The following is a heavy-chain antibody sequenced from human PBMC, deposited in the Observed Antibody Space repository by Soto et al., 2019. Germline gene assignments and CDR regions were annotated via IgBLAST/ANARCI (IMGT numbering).Heavy chain of an antibody. CDR1: GFTFSNAW. D-gene: IGHD5-18*01. Sequence: VQLVESGGGLVKPGGSLRLSCAASGFTFSNAWMSWVRQAPGKGLEWVGRIKSKTDGGTTDYAAPVKGRFTISRDDSKNTLYLQINSLKTEDTAVYYCTRIGYSYGFSTDYWGQGTLVTVSS. V-gene: IGHV3-15*01. J-gene: IGHJ4*02. CDR3: TRIGYSYGFSTDY. CDR2: IKSKTDGGTT.